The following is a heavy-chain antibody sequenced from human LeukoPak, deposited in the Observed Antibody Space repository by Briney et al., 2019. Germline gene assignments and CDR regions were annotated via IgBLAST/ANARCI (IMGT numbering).Heavy chain of an antibody. D-gene: IGHD2-21*01. CDR3: ARITYCGGDCYGGYFDY. J-gene: IGHJ4*02. CDR2: IYYSGST. V-gene: IGHV4-30-4*08. Sequence: PSQTLSLTCTVSGGSIASGDYYWSSDDYYWSWVRQPPGKGLEWIGYIYYSGSTYYNPSLKSRVTISVDTSKNQFSLKLTSVTAADTAVYYCARITYCGGDCYGGYFDYWGQGTLVTVSS. CDR1: GGSIASGDYYWSSDDYY.